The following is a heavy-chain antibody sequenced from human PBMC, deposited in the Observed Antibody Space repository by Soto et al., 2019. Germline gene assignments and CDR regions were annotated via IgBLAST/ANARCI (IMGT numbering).Heavy chain of an antibody. Sequence: QLQLQESGPGLVKPSETLSLTCTVSGGSISSSNFYWAWIRQPPGEGLEWIANIHNSGNTYYNPSLKSRVTISLDTSKNQVSLKVNSVTAADTAVYFCARRKGGTSWSDYWGQGTLVTVSS. D-gene: IGHD6-13*01. V-gene: IGHV4-39*01. CDR1: GGSISSSNFY. CDR3: ARRKGGTSWSDY. J-gene: IGHJ4*02. CDR2: IHNSGNT.